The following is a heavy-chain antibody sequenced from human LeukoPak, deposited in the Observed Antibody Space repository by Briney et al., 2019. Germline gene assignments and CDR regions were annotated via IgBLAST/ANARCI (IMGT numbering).Heavy chain of an antibody. Sequence: PSETLSLTCTVSGGSISSYYRSWVRQPPGKGLEWIGYIQNSVTSYTDNPSLQSRVTISVDTSKNQFSLKLTSVTAADTAVYYCVRSPQLDPWGQGTLVTVSS. V-gene: IGHV4-59*01. CDR2: IQNSVTSY. CDR1: GGSISSYY. J-gene: IGHJ5*02. CDR3: VRSPQLDP.